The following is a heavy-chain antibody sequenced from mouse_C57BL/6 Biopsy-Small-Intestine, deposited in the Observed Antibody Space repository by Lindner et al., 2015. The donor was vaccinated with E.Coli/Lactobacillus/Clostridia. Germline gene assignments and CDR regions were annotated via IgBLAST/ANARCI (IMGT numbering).Heavy chain of an antibody. J-gene: IGHJ2*01. CDR3: ARGDGDYDEFDY. CDR2: IYPGDGDT. CDR1: GYAFSSSW. D-gene: IGHD2-13*01. Sequence: VQLQESGPELVKPGASVKISCKASGYAFSSSWMNWVKQRPGKGLEWIGRIYPGDGDTNYNGKFKGKATLTADKSSSTAYMQLTSLTSEDSAVFFCARGDGDYDEFDYWGQGTTLTVSS. V-gene: IGHV1-82*01.